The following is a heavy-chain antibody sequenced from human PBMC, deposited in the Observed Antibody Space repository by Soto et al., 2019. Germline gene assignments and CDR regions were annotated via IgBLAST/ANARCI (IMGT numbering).Heavy chain of an antibody. CDR2: IYYSGST. V-gene: IGHV4-31*03. D-gene: IGHD2-2*01. Sequence: QVQLQESGPGLVKPSQTLSLTCTVSGGSISSGGYYWSWIRQHPGKGLEWIGYIYYSGSTSYNRSLKRRVTISVDTSKNQFSLKLSSVTAADTAVYYCARGIVVVPATGGNGAFDIWGQGTMVTVSS. CDR3: ARGIVVVPATGGNGAFDI. CDR1: GGSISSGGYY. J-gene: IGHJ3*02.